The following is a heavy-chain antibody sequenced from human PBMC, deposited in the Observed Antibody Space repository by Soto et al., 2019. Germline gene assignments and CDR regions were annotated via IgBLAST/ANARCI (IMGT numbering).Heavy chain of an antibody. J-gene: IGHJ6*02. CDR2: INPNSGGT. CDR1: GYTFTGYY. D-gene: IGHD4-17*01. V-gene: IGHV1-2*02. Sequence: ASVKVSCKASGYTFTGYYMHWVRQAPGQGLEWMVWINPNSGGTNYAQKFQGRVTMTRDTSISTAYMELSRLRSDDTAVYYCARDPTYGDYGDYYYYGMDVWGQGTTVTVSS. CDR3: ARDPTYGDYGDYYYYGMDV.